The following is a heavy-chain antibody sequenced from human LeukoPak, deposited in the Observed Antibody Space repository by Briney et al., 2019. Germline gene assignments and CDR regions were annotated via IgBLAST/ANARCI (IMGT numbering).Heavy chain of an antibody. D-gene: IGHD3-22*01. CDR1: GYTFTSYY. CDR3: AREVDSSGYYLDY. J-gene: IGHJ4*02. Sequence: ASVKVSCKASGYTFTSYYMHWVRQAPGQGLEWMGTINPSGGYTSYAQKLQGRVTMTRDTSTSTVYMEMSSLRSEDTAVYYCAREVDSSGYYLDYWGQGTLVTVSS. CDR2: INPSGGYT. V-gene: IGHV1-46*04.